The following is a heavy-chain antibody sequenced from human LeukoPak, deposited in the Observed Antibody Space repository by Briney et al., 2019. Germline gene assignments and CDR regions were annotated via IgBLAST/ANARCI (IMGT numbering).Heavy chain of an antibody. D-gene: IGHD3-10*01. CDR1: GFTFSSYS. J-gene: IGHJ6*02. V-gene: IGHV3-20*01. Sequence: PGGSLRLSCAASGFTFSSYSMNWVRQAPGKGLEWVSGITWNGGTTGYADSVKGRFTISRDNAKKSLYLQMNSLRAEDTALYHCARVGFNYGPVSFGGALDVWGQGTTVTVSS. CDR3: ARVGFNYGPVSFGGALDV. CDR2: ITWNGGTT.